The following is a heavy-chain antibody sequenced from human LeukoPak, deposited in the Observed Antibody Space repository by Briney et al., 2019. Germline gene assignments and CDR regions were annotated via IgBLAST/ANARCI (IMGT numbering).Heavy chain of an antibody. V-gene: IGHV4-61*02. D-gene: IGHD2-15*01. Sequence: MPSETLSLTCTVSGGSISSSSYYWSWIRQPAGKGLEWIGRIYTSGSTNYNPSLKSRVTMSVDTSKNQFSLKLSSVTAADTAVYYCARTLVLWVVVAENAFDIWGQGTMVTVSS. CDR1: GGSISSSSYY. J-gene: IGHJ3*02. CDR3: ARTLVLWVVVAENAFDI. CDR2: IYTSGST.